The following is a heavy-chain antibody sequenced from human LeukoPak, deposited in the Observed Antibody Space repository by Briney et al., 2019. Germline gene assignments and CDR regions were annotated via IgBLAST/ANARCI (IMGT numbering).Heavy chain of an antibody. CDR3: VKDPRDTYGTNWFVS. J-gene: IGHJ5*01. D-gene: IGHD2-21*01. V-gene: IGHV3-23*01. Sequence: LSGGSLRLSCVASGFSFGNYAMSWVRQAPGKGLQWVSKISGTGGATWYAGFARDRFTISRDNSKKALYLQMSGLRVEDTAMYYCVKDPRDTYGTNWFVSWGQGTLLIVSS. CDR2: ISGTGGAT. CDR1: GFSFGNYA.